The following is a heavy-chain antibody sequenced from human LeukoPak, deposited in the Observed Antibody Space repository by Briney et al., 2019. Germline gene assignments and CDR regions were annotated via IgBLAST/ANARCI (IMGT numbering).Heavy chain of an antibody. D-gene: IGHD4-11*01. CDR2: IHYSGSI. Sequence: PSETLSLTCSVSGGSISGYYWSWIRQTPGKGLEWIGYIHYSGSINYNPSLKSRVTISVDTSKDQLSLNLRSVTAADTAVYYCARHRDSNTWHRLDPWGQGTLVTVSS. CDR1: GGSISGYY. V-gene: IGHV4-59*08. J-gene: IGHJ5*02. CDR3: ARHRDSNTWHRLDP.